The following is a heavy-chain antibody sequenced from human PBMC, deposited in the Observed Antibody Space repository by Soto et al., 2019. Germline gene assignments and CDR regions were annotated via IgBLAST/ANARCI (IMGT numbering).Heavy chain of an antibody. CDR1: GYTFTSYY. V-gene: IGHV1-46*01. Sequence: ASVKVSCKASGYTFTSYYMHWVRQAPGQGLEWMGIINPSGGSTSYAQKFQGRVTMTRDTSTSTVYMELSSLRSEDTAVYYCARVWTDDSSGEGTNDYWGQVTLVTVSS. D-gene: IGHD3-22*01. CDR2: INPSGGST. J-gene: IGHJ4*02. CDR3: ARVWTDDSSGEGTNDY.